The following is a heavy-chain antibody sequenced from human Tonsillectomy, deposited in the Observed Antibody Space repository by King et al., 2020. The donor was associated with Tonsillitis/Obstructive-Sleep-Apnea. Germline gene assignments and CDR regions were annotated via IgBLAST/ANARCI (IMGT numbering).Heavy chain of an antibody. CDR2: IYYSGST. CDR1: GGSISSSSYY. CDR3: ARHWTDYDFWSGYPDY. Sequence: QLQESGPGLVKPSETLSLTCTVSGGSISSSSYYWGWIRQPPGKGLEWIGSIYYSGSTYYNPSLKSRVTISVDTSKNQFSLKLSSVTAADTAVYYCARHWTDYDFWSGYPDYWGQGTLGTVSS. D-gene: IGHD3-3*01. J-gene: IGHJ4*02. V-gene: IGHV4-39*01.